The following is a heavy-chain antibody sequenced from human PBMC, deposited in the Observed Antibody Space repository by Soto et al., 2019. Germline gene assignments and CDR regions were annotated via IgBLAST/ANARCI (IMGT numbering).Heavy chain of an antibody. CDR2: ISSSGGST. Sequence: GGSLRLSCAASGFTFSSYAMSWVRQAPGKGLEWVSTISSSGGSTYYADSVRGRFTISRDHFKNTLYLQMNSLRAEDTAVYYCAKDQEVDRGYYSGSGTGYWGQGTLVTVSS. J-gene: IGHJ4*02. CDR3: AKDQEVDRGYYSGSGTGY. CDR1: GFTFSSYA. D-gene: IGHD3-10*01. V-gene: IGHV3-23*01.